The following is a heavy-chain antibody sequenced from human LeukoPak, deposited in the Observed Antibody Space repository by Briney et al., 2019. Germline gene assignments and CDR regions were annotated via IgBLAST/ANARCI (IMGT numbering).Heavy chain of an antibody. D-gene: IGHD5-12*01. V-gene: IGHV3-48*03. CDR2: ISSSGLTT. J-gene: IGHJ4*02. CDR1: GFTFSSYE. Sequence: PGGSLRLSCAASGFTFSSYEMNWVRQAPGKGLEWVSFISSSGLTTYYADSVKVRFTISRDNVENSIYLQMDSLRAEDTAVYYCALTRGYSGYDLDYWGQGTLVTVSS. CDR3: ALTRGYSGYDLDY.